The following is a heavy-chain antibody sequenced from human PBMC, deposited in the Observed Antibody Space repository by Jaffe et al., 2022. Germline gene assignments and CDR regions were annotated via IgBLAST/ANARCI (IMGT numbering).Heavy chain of an antibody. CDR1: GFTFSNYI. V-gene: IGHV3-48*01. Sequence: EVQLVESGGGLVQPGGSLRLSCAASGFTFSNYIMNWVRQAPGKGLEWISYISISSDTIHYADSVKGRFTISRDDANNSLYLQMNSLRAEDTAVYYCAREREWFRELDWGQGTLVTVSS. J-gene: IGHJ4*02. CDR3: AREREWFRELD. CDR2: ISISSDTI. D-gene: IGHD3-10*01.